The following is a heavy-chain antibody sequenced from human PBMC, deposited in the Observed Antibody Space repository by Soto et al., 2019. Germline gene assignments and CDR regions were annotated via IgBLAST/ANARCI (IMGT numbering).Heavy chain of an antibody. CDR1: GVSISSGNW. D-gene: IGHD3-10*01. CDR2: IFHDGTA. V-gene: IGHV4-4*02. CDR3: ARLVYDTRLNYMYFDF. J-gene: IGHJ4*02. Sequence: SETLSLTCAVSGVSISSGNWWTWVRQSPQRGLEYIGEIFHDGTANYYPSFERRVAISVDTSKNQSSLKLTSVTAADTAIYFCARLVYDTRLNYMYFDFWGQGTLVTVSS.